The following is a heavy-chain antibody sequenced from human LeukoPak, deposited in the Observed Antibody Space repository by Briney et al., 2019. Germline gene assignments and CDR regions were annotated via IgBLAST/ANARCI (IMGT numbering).Heavy chain of an antibody. Sequence: GSLRLSCAASGFTFSSYSMNWIRQPPGKGLEWIGYIYYSGSTNYNPSLKSRVTISVDTSKNQFSLKLSSVTAADTAVYYCARTGYGLTSFDYWGQGTLVTVSS. D-gene: IGHD5-18*01. V-gene: IGHV4-59*01. J-gene: IGHJ4*02. CDR2: IYYSGST. CDR1: GFTFSSYS. CDR3: ARTGYGLTSFDY.